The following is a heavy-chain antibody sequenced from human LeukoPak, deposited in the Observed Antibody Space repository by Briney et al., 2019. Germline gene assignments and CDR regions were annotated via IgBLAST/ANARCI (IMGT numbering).Heavy chain of an antibody. CDR3: ATSGGPINWFDP. Sequence: KPSETLSLTCAVYGGSFSGYYWGWIRQPPGKGLQWIGEINHSGSTNYNPSLKSRVTISVDTSKSQFSLKLSSVTAADTAVYYCATSGGPINWFDPWGQGTLVTVSS. D-gene: IGHD2-15*01. CDR1: GGSFSGYY. CDR2: INHSGST. V-gene: IGHV4-34*01. J-gene: IGHJ5*02.